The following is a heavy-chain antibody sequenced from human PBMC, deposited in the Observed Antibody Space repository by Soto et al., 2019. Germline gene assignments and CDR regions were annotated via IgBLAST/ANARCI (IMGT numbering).Heavy chain of an antibody. CDR1: GYTFTGYD. V-gene: IGHV1-2*04. CDR3: ARDLGSGSYVFDY. D-gene: IGHD1-26*01. Sequence: GASVKVSCKASGYTFTGYDMHWVRQAPGQGLEWMGWINPNSGGTNYAQKFQGWVTMTRDTSISTAYMELSRLRSDDTAVYYCARDLGSGSYVFDYWGQGTLVTVSS. J-gene: IGHJ4*02. CDR2: INPNSGGT.